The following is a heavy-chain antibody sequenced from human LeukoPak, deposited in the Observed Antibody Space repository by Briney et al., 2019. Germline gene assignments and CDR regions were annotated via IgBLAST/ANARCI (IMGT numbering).Heavy chain of an antibody. CDR2: IRSDGTNK. D-gene: IGHD4-17*01. CDR3: AKDWRDYGDYRGYFDY. V-gene: IGHV3-30*02. J-gene: IGHJ4*02. Sequence: PGGSLRLSCAASGFTFSNYDMHWVRQAPGKGLEWVAFIRSDGTNKYYADSVKGRFTISRDNSKNTLYLQMNSLRAEDTAVYYCAKDWRDYGDYRGYFDYWGQGTLVTVSS. CDR1: GFTFSNYD.